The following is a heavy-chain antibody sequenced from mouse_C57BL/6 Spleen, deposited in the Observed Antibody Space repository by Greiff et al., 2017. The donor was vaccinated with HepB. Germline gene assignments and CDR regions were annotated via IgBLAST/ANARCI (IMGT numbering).Heavy chain of an antibody. Sequence: EVQLQQSGAELVRPGASVKLSCTASGFNIKDDYMHWVKQTPEQGLEWIGWIDPENGDTEYASKFQGKATITADTSSNTAYLQLSSLTSEDTAVYCCTMGYYGSRNAMDSWGQGITVT. CDR3: TMGYYGSRNAMDS. D-gene: IGHD1-1*01. J-gene: IGHJ4*01. V-gene: IGHV14-4*01. CDR2: IDPENGDT. CDR1: GFNIKDDY.